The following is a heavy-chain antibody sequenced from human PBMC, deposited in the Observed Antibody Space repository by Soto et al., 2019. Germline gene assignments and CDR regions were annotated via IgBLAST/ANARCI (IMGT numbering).Heavy chain of an antibody. CDR3: ARESEDLTSNFDY. Sequence: PGGSLRLSCAASGFTFSDYAMSWVRQAPGKGLEWVSAIDGSSATTNYADSVKGRFTISRDNSKNTLFLHMSGLRAEDTAVYYCARESEDLTSNFDYWGQGTLVTVSS. V-gene: IGHV3-23*01. CDR2: IDGSSATT. CDR1: GFTFSDYA. J-gene: IGHJ4*02.